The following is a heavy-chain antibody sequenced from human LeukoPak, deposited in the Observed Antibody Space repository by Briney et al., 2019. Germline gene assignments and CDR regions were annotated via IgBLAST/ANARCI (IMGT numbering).Heavy chain of an antibody. Sequence: PSETLSLTCAVSGGSMSSTKWWSWVRQPPRKGLEWIGEIYHSGSTNSNPSLKSRLTISVDKSKNQVSLNLTSVTAADTAVYYCATSMVMNHYCFDYWAQGTLVTVSS. V-gene: IGHV4-4*02. D-gene: IGHD1-14*01. CDR1: GGSMSSTKW. CDR3: ATSMVMNHYCFDY. CDR2: IYHSGST. J-gene: IGHJ4*02.